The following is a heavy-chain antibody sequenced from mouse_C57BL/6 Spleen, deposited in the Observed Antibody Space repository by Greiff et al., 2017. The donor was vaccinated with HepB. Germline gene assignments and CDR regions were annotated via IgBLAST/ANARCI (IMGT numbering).Heavy chain of an antibody. J-gene: IGHJ4*01. Sequence: QVQLQQPGAELVKPGASVKLSCKASGYTFTSYWMHWVKQRPGRGLEWIGRIDPNSGGTKYNEKFKSKATLTVDKPSSTAYMQLSSLTSEDSAVYYCARSPIDSSCYESAMDYWGQGTSVTVSS. V-gene: IGHV1-72*01. D-gene: IGHD3-2*02. CDR3: ARSPIDSSCYESAMDY. CDR2: IDPNSGGT. CDR1: GYTFTSYW.